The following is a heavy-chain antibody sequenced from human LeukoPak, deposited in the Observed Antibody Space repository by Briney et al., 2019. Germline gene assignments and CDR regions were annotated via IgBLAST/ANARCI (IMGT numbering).Heavy chain of an antibody. D-gene: IGHD6-13*01. J-gene: IGHJ4*02. Sequence: PGGSLRLSCAASGFTFSNYDMNWVRRAPGKGLEWVSYISSSGSTIYYADSVKGRFTISRDNAKNSLYLQMSSLRAEDTAVYYCARMQQLVDFVDYWGQGTLVSVSS. CDR3: ARMQQLVDFVDY. CDR2: ISSSGSTI. CDR1: GFTFSNYD. V-gene: IGHV3-48*03.